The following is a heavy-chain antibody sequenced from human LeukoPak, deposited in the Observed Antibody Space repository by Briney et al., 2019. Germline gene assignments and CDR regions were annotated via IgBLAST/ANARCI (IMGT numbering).Heavy chain of an antibody. CDR3: TRDRRGYSYGYGFDY. CDR2: IRSKAYGGTT. CDR1: GFTFGDYA. V-gene: IGHV3-49*04. D-gene: IGHD5-18*01. J-gene: IGHJ4*02. Sequence: GGSLRLSCTASGFTFGDYAMSWVRQAPGKGLEWVGFIRSKAYGGTTEYAASVKGRFTISRDDSKGIAYLQMNSLKTEDTAVYYCTRDRRGYSYGYGFDYWGQGTLVTVSS.